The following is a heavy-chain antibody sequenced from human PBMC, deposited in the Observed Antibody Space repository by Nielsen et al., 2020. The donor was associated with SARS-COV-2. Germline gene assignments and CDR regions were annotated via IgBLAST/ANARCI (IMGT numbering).Heavy chain of an antibody. CDR2: ISWDGGST. CDR3: AKDSGDGYNYYYMDV. Sequence: GGSLRLSCAASGFTFDDYTMHWVRQAPGKGLEWVSLISWDGGSTYYADSVKGRFTISRDNSKNSLYLQMNSLRTEDTALYYCAKDSGDGYNYYYMDVWGKGTTVTVSS. CDR1: GFTFDDYT. V-gene: IGHV3-43*01. J-gene: IGHJ6*03. D-gene: IGHD5-24*01.